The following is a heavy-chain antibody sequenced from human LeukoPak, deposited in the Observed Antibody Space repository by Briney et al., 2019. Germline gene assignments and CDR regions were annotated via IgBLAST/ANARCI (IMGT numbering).Heavy chain of an antibody. J-gene: IGHJ5*02. Sequence: SVKVSCKASGGTFSSYAIRWVRQAPGQGLEWMGRIIPIFGTANYAQKFQGRVTITTDESTSTAYMELSSLRSEDTAVYYCAGDRSGEVVVAANRRGPHWFDPWGQGTLVTVSS. CDR2: IIPIFGTA. CDR1: GGTFSSYA. D-gene: IGHD2-15*01. V-gene: IGHV1-69*05. CDR3: AGDRSGEVVVAANRRGPHWFDP.